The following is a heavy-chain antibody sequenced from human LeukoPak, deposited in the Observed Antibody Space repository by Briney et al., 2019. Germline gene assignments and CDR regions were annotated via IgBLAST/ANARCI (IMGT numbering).Heavy chain of an antibody. Sequence: GASVKVSCKASGFTFTAYYLYWVRQAPGQGLECVGFINLNNGATGYAQNFQGRVTMTRDTSISTAFMELSSLRSDATAVYYCARNGDSTAPDFDFWGQGALVTVSS. CDR2: INLNNGAT. D-gene: IGHD2-21*02. J-gene: IGHJ4*02. V-gene: IGHV1-2*02. CDR1: GFTFTAYY. CDR3: ARNGDSTAPDFDF.